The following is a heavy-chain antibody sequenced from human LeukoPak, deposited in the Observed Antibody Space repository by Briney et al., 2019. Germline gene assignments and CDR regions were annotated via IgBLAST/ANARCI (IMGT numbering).Heavy chain of an antibody. D-gene: IGHD2-15*01. CDR1: GGSINNYY. J-gene: IGHJ4*02. CDR3: ARQGGGYLDY. V-gene: IGHV4-59*08. Sequence: LSLTCTVSGGSINNYYWNWIRQPPGKGLEWIGHIYYTGTTNYSPSLKSRVTISVDTSKNQFSLKLSSVTAADTAVYYCARQGGGYLDYWGQGTLVTVSS. CDR2: IYYTGTT.